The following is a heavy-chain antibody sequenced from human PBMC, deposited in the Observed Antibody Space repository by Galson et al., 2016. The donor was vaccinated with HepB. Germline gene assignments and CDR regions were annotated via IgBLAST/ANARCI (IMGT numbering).Heavy chain of an antibody. Sequence: SLRLSCAVSGFTFSRFAMSWIRQAPGKGLESISYITFAAGGTFYADSVKGRFTISRDNAKNTLFLQMNYLRVEDTATYYCASQLGRRAGFDYWGQGVLVSVSA. CDR2: ITFAAGGT. V-gene: IGHV3-23*01. D-gene: IGHD3-16*01. J-gene: IGHJ4*02. CDR3: ASQLGRRAGFDY. CDR1: GFTFSRFA.